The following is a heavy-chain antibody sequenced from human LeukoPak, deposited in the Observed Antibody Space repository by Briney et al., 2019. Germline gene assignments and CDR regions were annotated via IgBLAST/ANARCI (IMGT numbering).Heavy chain of an antibody. J-gene: IGHJ6*02. CDR2: IYSGGDT. D-gene: IGHD3-10*01. CDR1: GFTVSSNF. CDR3: AKAHTWYYGSGSYLYYYYGMDV. V-gene: IGHV3-53*01. Sequence: GGSLRLSCAASGFTVSSNFMSWVRQAPGKGLEWVSVIYSGGDTYYADSVKGRFTISRDNSKNTLYLQMNSLRAEDTAVYYCAKAHTWYYGSGSYLYYYYGMDVWGQGTTVTVS.